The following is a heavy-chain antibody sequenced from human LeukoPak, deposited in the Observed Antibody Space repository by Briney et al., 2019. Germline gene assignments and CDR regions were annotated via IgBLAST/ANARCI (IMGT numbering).Heavy chain of an antibody. J-gene: IGHJ4*02. D-gene: IGHD5-18*01. Sequence: PGGSLRLSCAASGFTFSSYWMSWVRQAPGKGLEWVANIKQDGSEKYYVDSVKGRFTISRDNAKNSLYLQMNSLRAEDTAVYYCARVTQLWGWGLDSYFDSWGRGTLVTVSS. CDR1: GFTFSSYW. CDR3: ARVTQLWGWGLDSYFDS. V-gene: IGHV3-7*01. CDR2: IKQDGSEK.